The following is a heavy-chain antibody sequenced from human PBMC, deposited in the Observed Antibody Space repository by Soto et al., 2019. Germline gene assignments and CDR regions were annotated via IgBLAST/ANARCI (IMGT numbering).Heavy chain of an antibody. Sequence: QVQLQESGPGLVKPSETLSLTCTVSGGSISSYYWSWIRQPPGKGLEWIGYIYYSGSTNYNPSLXGXAXISXDTSKNQFSLKLSSVTAADTAVYYCARRWGGPFDYWGQGTLVTVSS. CDR1: GGSISSYY. CDR2: IYYSGST. D-gene: IGHD2-21*01. V-gene: IGHV4-59*01. CDR3: ARRWGGPFDY. J-gene: IGHJ4*02.